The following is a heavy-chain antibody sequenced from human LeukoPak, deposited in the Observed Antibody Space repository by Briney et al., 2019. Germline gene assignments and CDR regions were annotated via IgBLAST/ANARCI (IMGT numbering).Heavy chain of an antibody. CDR1: GGSISSGGYS. CDR2: IYHSGST. CDR3: AREQGTGFDP. Sequence: PSETLSLTCAVSGGSISSGGYSWSWLRQPPGKGLEWIGYIYHSGSTYYNPSLKSRVTISVDRSKNQFSLKLSSVTAADTAVYYCAREQGTGFDPWGQGTLVTVSS. V-gene: IGHV4-30-2*01. J-gene: IGHJ5*02.